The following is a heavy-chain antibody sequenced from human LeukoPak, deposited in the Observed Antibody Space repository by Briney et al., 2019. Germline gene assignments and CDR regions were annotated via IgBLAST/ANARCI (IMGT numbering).Heavy chain of an antibody. J-gene: IGHJ4*02. V-gene: IGHV3-30*04. CDR1: GFTFSSYA. Sequence: PGRSLRLSCAASGFTFSSYAMHWVRQAPGKGLEWVAVTSTDENLKFYADSVKGRFTISRDNSKNTLYLQMNSLRAEDTAVYYCTRDPILGAPDYFDYWGQGTLVTVSS. CDR3: TRDPILGAPDYFDY. CDR2: TSTDENLK. D-gene: IGHD1-26*01.